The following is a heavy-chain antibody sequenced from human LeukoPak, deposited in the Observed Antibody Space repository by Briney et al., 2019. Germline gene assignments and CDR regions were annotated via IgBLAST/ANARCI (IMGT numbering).Heavy chain of an antibody. CDR2: INHSGST. J-gene: IGHJ4*02. D-gene: IGHD3-10*01. Sequence: SETLSLTCAAYGGSFSGYYWTWIRQPPGKGLEWIGEINHSGSTKYNPSLKSRVTISVDTSKNQFSLKLSSVTAADTAMYYCASPGGDEYYYGSGSQPRDYWGQGTLVTVSS. V-gene: IGHV4-34*01. CDR1: GGSFSGYY. CDR3: ASPGGDEYYYGSGSQPRDY.